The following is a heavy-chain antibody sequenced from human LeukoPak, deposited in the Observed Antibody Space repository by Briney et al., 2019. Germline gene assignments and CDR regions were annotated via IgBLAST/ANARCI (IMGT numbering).Heavy chain of an antibody. J-gene: IGHJ5*02. Sequence: AGSLRLSCSGSGYTFSNYWMHWVRQAPGKGLVWLSRPNSDGSSTSYADSVRGRFTISRDNAKNSMYLQMNSLRAEDTAVYYCARDRYDILTGYYNVGWFDPWGQGTLVTVSS. CDR1: GYTFSNYW. CDR2: PNSDGSST. V-gene: IGHV3-74*01. D-gene: IGHD3-9*01. CDR3: ARDRYDILTGYYNVGWFDP.